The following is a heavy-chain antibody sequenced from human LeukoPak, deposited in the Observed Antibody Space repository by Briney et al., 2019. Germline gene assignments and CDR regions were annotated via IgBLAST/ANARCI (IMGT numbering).Heavy chain of an antibody. D-gene: IGHD2-15*01. V-gene: IGHV4-31*03. CDR3: ARVRYCSGGSCYDKRGPFDY. CDR1: GGSISSGGYY. J-gene: IGHJ4*02. Sequence: SETLSLTCTVSGGSISSGGYYWSWIRQHPGKGLEWIGYIYYSGSTYYNPSLKSRVTISVDTSKNQFSLKLGSVTAADTAVYYCARVRYCSGGSCYDKRGPFDYWGQGTLVTVSS. CDR2: IYYSGST.